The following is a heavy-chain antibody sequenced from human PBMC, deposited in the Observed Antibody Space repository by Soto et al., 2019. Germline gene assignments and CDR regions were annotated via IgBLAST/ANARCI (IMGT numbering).Heavy chain of an antibody. V-gene: IGHV4-4*02. CDR1: GDSIKTETW. J-gene: IGHJ5*01. CDR3: AREGRLHWFES. Sequence: QVHLQESGPGLVKPSETLSLTCAVSGDSIKTETWWSWLRQLPGTGPEWIGEIKHTGDANANPALRSRASMSVDRTKNQFFLNLRSVSAADTAVYFCAREGRLHWFESWGQGTLVTVSS. CDR2: IKHTGDA.